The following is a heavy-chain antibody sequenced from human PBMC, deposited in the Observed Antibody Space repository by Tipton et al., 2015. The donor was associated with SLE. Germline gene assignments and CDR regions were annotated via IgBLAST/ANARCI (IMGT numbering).Heavy chain of an antibody. V-gene: IGHV4-61*09. CDR1: GGSISSGSYY. J-gene: IGHJ2*01. CDR3: ARVPGVGDFDL. D-gene: IGHD2-15*01. Sequence: TLSLTCTVSGGSISSGSYYWSWIRQPAGKGLEWIGYIYTSGNTNYNPSLKSRVTISVDTSKNQFSLKLSSVTAADTAVYYCARVPGVGDFDLWGRGTLVTVSS. CDR2: IYTSGNT.